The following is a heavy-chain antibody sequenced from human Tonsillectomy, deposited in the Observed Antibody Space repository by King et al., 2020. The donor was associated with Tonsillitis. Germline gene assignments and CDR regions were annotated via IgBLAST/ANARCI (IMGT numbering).Heavy chain of an antibody. CDR2: MNPNSGDT. CDR1: GYTFTGFY. J-gene: IGHJ5*02. Sequence: QLVQSGAEVKKPGASVKVSCTASGYTFTGFYIHWVRQAPGQGLEWMGWMNPNSGDTNYAQKFQGRVTMTRDSSITAAYMELSRLRSDDTAVYYCASDGGRYGNVNCFDPWGQGTLVAVSS. V-gene: IGHV1-2*02. D-gene: IGHD4-11*01. CDR3: ASDGGRYGNVNCFDP.